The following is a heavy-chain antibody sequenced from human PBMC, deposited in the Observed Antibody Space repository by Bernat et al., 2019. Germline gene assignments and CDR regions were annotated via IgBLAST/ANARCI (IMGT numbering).Heavy chain of an antibody. CDR3: ARDWVSGYSSSWYSVRSDYYYYGIDV. CDR2: KKPNSGGT. CDR1: GYTITGNN. D-gene: IGHD6-13*01. J-gene: IGHJ6*02. V-gene: IGHV1-2*04. Sequence: QVQLVQSGAEVKKPGASVKVSCKASGYTITGNNMHWVRKAPGQGRERKGRKKPNSGGTTYAQKCQGWVTMPRDTSISTAYMGLGRMRSEDTAVYYCARDWVSGYSSSWYSVRSDYYYYGIDVWGQGTTVTVSS.